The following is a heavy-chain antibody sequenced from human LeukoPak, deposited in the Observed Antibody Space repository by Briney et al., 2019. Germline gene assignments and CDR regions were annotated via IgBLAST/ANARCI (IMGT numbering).Heavy chain of an antibody. Sequence: ASVKVSCKASGYTFTSYDINWVRQATGQGLEWMGWKNPNSGNTGYAQKFQGRVTMTRNTSISTAYMELRSLRSDDTAVYYCARVGAYCSSSSCFDYWDQGTLVTVSS. CDR3: ARVGAYCSSSSCFDY. D-gene: IGHD2-2*01. J-gene: IGHJ4*02. CDR2: KNPNSGNT. CDR1: GYTFTSYD. V-gene: IGHV1-8*01.